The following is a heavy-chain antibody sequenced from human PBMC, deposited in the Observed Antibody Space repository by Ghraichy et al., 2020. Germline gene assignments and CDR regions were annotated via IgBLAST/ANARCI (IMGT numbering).Heavy chain of an antibody. CDR1: GGSISSYY. J-gene: IGHJ3*02. D-gene: IGHD3-22*01. CDR2: IYYSGST. CDR3: ARAPYYDSSGPDAFDI. V-gene: IGHV4-59*08. Sequence: SETLSLTCTVSGGSISSYYWSWIRQPPGKGLEWIGYIYYSGSTNYNPSLKSRVTISVDTSKNQFSLKLSSVTAADTAVYYCARAPYYDSSGPDAFDIWGQGTMVTVSS.